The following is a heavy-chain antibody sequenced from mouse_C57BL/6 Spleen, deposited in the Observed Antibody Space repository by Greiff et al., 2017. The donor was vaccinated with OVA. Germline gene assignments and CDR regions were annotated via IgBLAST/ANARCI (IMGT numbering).Heavy chain of an antibody. CDR2: ISNGGGST. CDR3: ARAYYSNYWFAY. CDR1: GFTFSDYY. V-gene: IGHV5-12*01. Sequence: EVQGVESGGGLVQPGGSLKLSCAASGFTFSDYYMYWVRQTPEKRLEWVAYISNGGGSTYYPETVKGRFTISRDNAKNTLYLQMSRLKSEDTAMYYCARAYYSNYWFAYWGQGTLVTVSA. J-gene: IGHJ3*01. D-gene: IGHD2-5*01.